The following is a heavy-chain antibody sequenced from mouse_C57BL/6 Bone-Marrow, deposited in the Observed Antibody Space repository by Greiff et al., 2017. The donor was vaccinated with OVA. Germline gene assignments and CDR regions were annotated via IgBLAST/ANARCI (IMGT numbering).Heavy chain of an antibody. CDR1: GYAFSSYW. CDR3: ARDTTVVEGDY. Sequence: QVQLKESGAELVKPGASVKISCKASGYAFSSYWMNWVKQRPGKGLEWIGQIYPGDGDTNYNGKFKGKATLTADKSSSTAYMQLSSLTSEDSAVYFCARDTTVVEGDYWGQGTTLTVSS. V-gene: IGHV1-80*01. CDR2: IYPGDGDT. J-gene: IGHJ2*01. D-gene: IGHD1-1*01.